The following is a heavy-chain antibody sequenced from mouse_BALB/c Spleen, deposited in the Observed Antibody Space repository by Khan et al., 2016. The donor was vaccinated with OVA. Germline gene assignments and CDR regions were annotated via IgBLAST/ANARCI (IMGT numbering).Heavy chain of an antibody. CDR2: INTYTGEP. V-gene: IGHV9-3-1*01. J-gene: IGHJ4*01. D-gene: IGHD1-1*02. Sequence: QIQLVQSGPELKKPGETVQISCKASGFTFTNYGMNWVKQAPGKGLKWMGWINTYTGEPTFADDFKGRFAFSLATSASTAYLQINSLKNEETATYFCARVGYNGTMDCWGQGTSVTVSS. CDR3: ARVGYNGTMDC. CDR1: GFTFTNYG.